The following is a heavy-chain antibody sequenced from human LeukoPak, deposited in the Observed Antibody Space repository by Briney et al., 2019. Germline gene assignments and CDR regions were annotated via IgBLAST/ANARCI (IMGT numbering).Heavy chain of an antibody. D-gene: IGHD2-2*01. CDR2: ISAYNGNT. Sequence: ASVKVSCKASGYTFTSYGISWVRQAPGQGLEWMGWISAYNGNTNYAQKLQGRVTMTTDTSTSTAYMELRSLRSGDTAVYYCASSSTDYGMDVWGQGTTVTVSS. CDR1: GYTFTSYG. J-gene: IGHJ6*02. V-gene: IGHV1-18*01. CDR3: ASSSTDYGMDV.